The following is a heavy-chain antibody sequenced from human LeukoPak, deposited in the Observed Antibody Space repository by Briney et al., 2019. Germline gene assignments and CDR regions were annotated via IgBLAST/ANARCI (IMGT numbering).Heavy chain of an antibody. CDR1: GFIFGSYS. V-gene: IGHV3-48*01. CDR3: AKEGEPDGYNYPGDY. J-gene: IGHJ4*02. Sequence: QPGGSLRLSWAASGFIFGSYSMNGVRQARGKGREGVAYISSSSSTIYYADSVKGRFTISRDNAKNTLYLQMNSLRAEDTAVYYCAKEGEPDGYNYPGDYWGQGTLVTVSS. CDR2: ISSSSSTI. D-gene: IGHD5-24*01.